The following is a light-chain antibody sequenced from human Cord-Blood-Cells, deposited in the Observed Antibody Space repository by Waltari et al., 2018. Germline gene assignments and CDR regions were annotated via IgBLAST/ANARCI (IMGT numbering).Light chain of an antibody. Sequence: AIRMTQSPSSFSASTGDRVTITCRANQGISSYLAWYQQKPGKAPKLLIYAASTLQSGVPSSFSGSGSGTDFTLTISCLQSEDFATYYCQQYYSYPQTFGQGTKLEIK. CDR2: AAS. V-gene: IGKV1-8*01. CDR1: QGISSY. CDR3: QQYYSYPQT. J-gene: IGKJ2*01.